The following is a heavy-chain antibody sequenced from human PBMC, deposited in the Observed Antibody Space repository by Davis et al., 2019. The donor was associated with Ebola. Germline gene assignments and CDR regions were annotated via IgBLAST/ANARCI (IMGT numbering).Heavy chain of an antibody. D-gene: IGHD2-21*01. V-gene: IGHV3-23*01. J-gene: IGHJ5*02. Sequence: GESLKISCAASGFTFSSYAMSWVRQAPGKGLEWVSAISGSGGSTYYADSVKGRFTISRDNSKNTLYLQMNSLKTEDTAVYYCTSPADSLDLLWWWMAWGQGTLVTVSS. CDR3: TSPADSLDLLWWWMA. CDR2: ISGSGGST. CDR1: GFTFSSYA.